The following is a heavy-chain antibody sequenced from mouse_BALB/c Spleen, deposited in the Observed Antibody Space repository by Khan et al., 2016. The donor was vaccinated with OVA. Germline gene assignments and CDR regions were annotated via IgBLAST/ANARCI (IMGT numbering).Heavy chain of an antibody. CDR3: TRIYRSDFDY. CDR2: INPHIGET. Sequence: EVQLQESGPELVRPGASVKISCKASGYSFTGYFMNWVMPSHGKSLEWIGRINPHIGETFYNQRFKNKATLTVDESSSTAHMELRSLASEDSAVEYCTRIYRSDFDYWGQGTTLTVSS. D-gene: IGHD1-1*01. V-gene: IGHV1-20*02. CDR1: GYSFTGYF. J-gene: IGHJ2*01.